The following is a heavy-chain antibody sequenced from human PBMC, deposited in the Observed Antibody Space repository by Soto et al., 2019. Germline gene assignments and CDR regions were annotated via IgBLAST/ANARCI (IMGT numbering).Heavy chain of an antibody. D-gene: IGHD3-16*02. CDR1: GFSFSINAVG. J-gene: IGHJ4*02. CDR2: IYWDDDK. Sequence: QITLKESGPTLVKPTQTLTLTCTFSGFSFSINAVGVGWISQPPGKALEWLALIYWDDDKRYSPSLKSRLTITKDTSKNQVVLTMTNMDPVDTATYYCARHYRGRYFDYWGQGTLVTVSS. CDR3: ARHYRGRYFDY. V-gene: IGHV2-5*02.